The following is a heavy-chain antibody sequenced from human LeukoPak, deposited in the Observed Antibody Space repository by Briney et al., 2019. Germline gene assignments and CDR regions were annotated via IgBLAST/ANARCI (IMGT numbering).Heavy chain of an antibody. D-gene: IGHD4-11*01. CDR2: IWYDGSNK. Sequence: GRSLRLSCAASGFTFSSYGMHWVRQAPGKGLEWVAVIWYDGSNKYYADSVKGRFTISRDNSKNTLYLQMNSLRAEDTAVYYCARAVTTDYYYYMDVWGKGTTVTVSS. CDR1: GFTFSSYG. V-gene: IGHV3-33*01. CDR3: ARAVTTDYYYYMDV. J-gene: IGHJ6*03.